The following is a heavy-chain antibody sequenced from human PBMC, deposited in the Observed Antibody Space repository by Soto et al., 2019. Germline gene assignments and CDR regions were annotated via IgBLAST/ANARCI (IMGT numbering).Heavy chain of an antibody. Sequence: QVQLVHSGAEVKKPGSSVKVSCKASGGTFSSYAISWVRQAPGQGLEWMGGIIPIFGTANYAQKFQGRVTITADESTSTAYMELSSLRSEDTAVYYCARDRLRLRLGELSFDAFDIWGQGTMVTVSS. CDR3: ARDRLRLRLGELSFDAFDI. J-gene: IGHJ3*02. CDR2: IIPIFGTA. D-gene: IGHD3-16*02. CDR1: GGTFSSYA. V-gene: IGHV1-69*12.